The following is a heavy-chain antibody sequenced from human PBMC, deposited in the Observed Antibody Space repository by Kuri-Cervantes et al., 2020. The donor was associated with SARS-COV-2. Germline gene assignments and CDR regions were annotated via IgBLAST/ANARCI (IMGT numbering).Heavy chain of an antibody. CDR2: IWYDGSNK. CDR1: GFTFGSYG. D-gene: IGHD3-3*01. J-gene: IGHJ4*02. V-gene: IGHV3-33*01. Sequence: GESLKISCAASGFTFGSYGMHWVRQAPGKGLEWVAVIWYDGSNKYYADSVKGRFTISRDNSKNTLYLQMNSLRAEDTAVYYCARDAWYYDFWSGYHSPSGDSYYFDYWGQGTLVTVSS. CDR3: ARDAWYYDFWSGYHSPSGDSYYFDY.